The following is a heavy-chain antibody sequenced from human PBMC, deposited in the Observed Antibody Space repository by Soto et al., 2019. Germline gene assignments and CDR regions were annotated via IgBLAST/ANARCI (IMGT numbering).Heavy chain of an antibody. D-gene: IGHD6-19*01. Sequence: GGSLRLSCAASGFTFSSYALSWVSQAPGKGLEWVSGISGSGDSTYYADSVKGRFTISRDNSKNTLYLQMNSLRAEDTAVYYCAKGVPGIAVAGTGYFQHWGQGTLVTVSS. CDR1: GFTFSSYA. CDR3: AKGVPGIAVAGTGYFQH. CDR2: ISGSGDST. J-gene: IGHJ1*01. V-gene: IGHV3-23*01.